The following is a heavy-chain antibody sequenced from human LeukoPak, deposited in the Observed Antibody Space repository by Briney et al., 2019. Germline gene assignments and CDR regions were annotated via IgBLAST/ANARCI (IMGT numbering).Heavy chain of an antibody. V-gene: IGHV4-59*08. J-gene: IGHJ4*02. Sequence: PSETLSLTCTVSGGSISSYYWSWIRQPPGKGLECIGYIYYSGSTNYNPSLKSRVTISVDTSKNQFSLKLSSVTAADTAVYYCARSDRYSGSYYDYWGQGTLVTVSS. CDR1: GGSISSYY. D-gene: IGHD1-26*01. CDR2: IYYSGST. CDR3: ARSDRYSGSYYDY.